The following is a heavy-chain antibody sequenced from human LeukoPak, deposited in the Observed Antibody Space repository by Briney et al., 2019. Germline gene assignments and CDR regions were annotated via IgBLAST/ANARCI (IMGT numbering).Heavy chain of an antibody. J-gene: IGHJ6*03. D-gene: IGHD3-3*01. Sequence: GGSLRLSCISSGFTFSDYTISWVRQTPGKGLEWIGFIRTNAYGGTTEYAASVKGRFTISRDDSKNIAYLHMSSLKTEDTAVYYCGRDYDFWTRYPYFYYMDVWGKGTAVTVSS. CDR2: IRTNAYGGTT. CDR1: GFTFSDYT. V-gene: IGHV3-49*04. CDR3: GRDYDFWTRYPYFYYMDV.